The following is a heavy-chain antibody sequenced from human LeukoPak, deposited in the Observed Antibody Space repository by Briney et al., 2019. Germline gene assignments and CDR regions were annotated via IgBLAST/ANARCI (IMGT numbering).Heavy chain of an antibody. V-gene: IGHV3-7*03. J-gene: IGHJ4*02. CDR2: IKKDGSEK. CDR1: GFIFSGSW. CDR3: TTDTWYSAGH. Sequence: PGGSLRLSCTASGFIFSGSWMAWIRQAPGTGLEWVAIIKKDGSEKYYVDSMKGRFTISRDNAKNSLFLQMNSLRAEDTAIYYCTTDTWYSAGHWGQGTLVTVSS. D-gene: IGHD2-15*01.